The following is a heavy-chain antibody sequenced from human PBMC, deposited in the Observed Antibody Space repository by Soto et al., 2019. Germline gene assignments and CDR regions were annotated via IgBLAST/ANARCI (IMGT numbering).Heavy chain of an antibody. J-gene: IGHJ6*02. CDR2: ISSSSSTI. V-gene: IGHV3-48*02. Sequence: EVQLVESGGGLVQPGGSLRLSCAASGFTFSSYSMNWVRQAPGKGLEWVSYISSSSSTIYYADSVKGRFTISRDNAKNSRYLQMNSLRDEDTAVYYCARSYYYGSGSYYHYGMDVWGQGTTVTVSS. CDR3: ARSYYYGSGSYYHYGMDV. CDR1: GFTFSSYS. D-gene: IGHD3-10*01.